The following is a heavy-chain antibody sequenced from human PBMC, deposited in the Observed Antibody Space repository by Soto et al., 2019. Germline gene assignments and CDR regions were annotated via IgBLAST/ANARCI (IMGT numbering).Heavy chain of an antibody. V-gene: IGHV3-23*01. J-gene: IGHJ6*02. CDR2: ISGSGGST. D-gene: IGHD1-26*01. CDR1: GFTFSSYA. Sequence: GGSLRLSCAASGFTFSSYAMSWVRQAAGKGLEWVSAISGSGGSTYYADSVTGRFTISRDNSKNTLYMPMNSLRPEDTAVYYCARAGPTYDYYGMDVGGQGTTVTVSS. CDR3: ARAGPTYDYYGMDV.